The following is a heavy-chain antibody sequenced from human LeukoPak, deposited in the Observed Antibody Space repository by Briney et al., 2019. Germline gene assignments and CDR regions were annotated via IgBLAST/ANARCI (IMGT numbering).Heavy chain of an antibody. CDR1: GGSISSYY. CDR3: ARKPFSSSSRMGYYMDV. D-gene: IGHD6-6*01. Sequence: PSETLSLTCTVSGGSISSYYWSWIRQPPGKGLEWIGYIYYSGSTNYNPSLKSRVTISVDTSKNQFSLKLSSVTAADTAVYYCARKPFSSSSRMGYYMDVWGKGTTVTVSS. J-gene: IGHJ6*03. CDR2: IYYSGST. V-gene: IGHV4-59*01.